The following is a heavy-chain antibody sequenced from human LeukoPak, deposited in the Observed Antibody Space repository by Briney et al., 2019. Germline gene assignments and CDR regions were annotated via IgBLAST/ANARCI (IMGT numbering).Heavy chain of an antibody. V-gene: IGHV3-30*02. CDR1: GFTFSNYG. J-gene: IGHJ4*02. Sequence: GGSLRLSCAASGFTFSNYGMHWIRQAPGKGLEWVAFIRNDGSITYNADSVKGRFTISRDNAKKSLYLQMNSLRAEDTALYSCARDTVGATDYWGQGTLVTVSS. D-gene: IGHD1-26*01. CDR3: ARDTVGATDY. CDR2: IRNDGSIT.